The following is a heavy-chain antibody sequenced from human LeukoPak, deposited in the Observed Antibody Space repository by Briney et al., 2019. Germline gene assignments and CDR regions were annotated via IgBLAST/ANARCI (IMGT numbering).Heavy chain of an antibody. CDR2: ISGSGGST. V-gene: IGHV3-23*01. Sequence: GGSLRLSCAASGFTFSSYGMSWVRQAPGKGLEWVSAISGSGGSTYYADSVKGRFTISRDNSKNTLYLQMNSLRAEDTAVYYCAKRIVGAPKAFDYWGQGTLVTVSS. D-gene: IGHD1-26*01. CDR1: GFTFSSYG. J-gene: IGHJ4*02. CDR3: AKRIVGAPKAFDY.